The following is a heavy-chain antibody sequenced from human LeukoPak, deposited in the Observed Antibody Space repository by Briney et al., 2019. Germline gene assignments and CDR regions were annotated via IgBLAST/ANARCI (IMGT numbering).Heavy chain of an antibody. J-gene: IGHJ5*02. CDR3: ARMDYGGNARFDP. D-gene: IGHD4-23*01. CDR1: GGSFSGYY. V-gene: IGHV4-34*01. CDR2: INHSGST. Sequence: SETLSLTCAVYGGSFSGYYWSWIRQPPGKGLEWIGEINHSGSTNYNPSLKSRVTISVDTSKNQFSLKLSSVTAADTAVYYCARMDYGGNARFDPWGQGTLVTVSS.